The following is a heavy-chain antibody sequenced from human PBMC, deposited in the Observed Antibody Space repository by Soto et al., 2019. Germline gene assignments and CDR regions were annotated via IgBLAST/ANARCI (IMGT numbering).Heavy chain of an antibody. CDR2: IYYSGST. J-gene: IGHJ6*02. V-gene: IGHV4-31*03. CDR3: AVSRDGYSMDV. D-gene: IGHD2-2*01. CDR1: GGSISSGGYY. Sequence: QVQLQESGPGLVKPSQTLSLTCTVSGGSISSGGYYWSWIRQHPGKGLEWIGYIYYSGSTYYNPSLKSRVTISADTSKDQFSLKLSAVTAADTAVYYCAVSRDGYSMDVWGQGPTVTVSS.